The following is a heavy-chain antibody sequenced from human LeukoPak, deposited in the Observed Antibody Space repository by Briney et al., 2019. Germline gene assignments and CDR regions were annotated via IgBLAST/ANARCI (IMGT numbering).Heavy chain of an antibody. J-gene: IGHJ4*02. CDR2: IIPIFGTA. Sequence: SVKVSCKASGGTFSSYAISWVRQAPGQGLVWMGGIIPIFGTANYAQKFQGRVTMTRNTSISTAYMELSSLRSEDTAVYYCAREGASTTKEVDYWGQGTLVTVSS. CDR1: GGTFSSYA. D-gene: IGHD1-26*01. CDR3: AREGASTTKEVDY. V-gene: IGHV1-69*05.